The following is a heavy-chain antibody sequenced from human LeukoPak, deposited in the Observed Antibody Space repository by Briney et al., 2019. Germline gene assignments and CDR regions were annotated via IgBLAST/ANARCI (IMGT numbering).Heavy chain of an antibody. Sequence: SETLSLTCTVSGGSISSYYWSWIRQPPGKGLEWIGYIYDSGNTNYNPSLKSRVSISVDTSKNQFSLKLSSVTAADTAVYYCARHEGYFDWNNWFDPWGQGTLVTVSS. CDR1: GGSISSYY. V-gene: IGHV4-59*08. CDR3: ARHEGYFDWNNWFDP. D-gene: IGHD3-9*01. CDR2: IYDSGNT. J-gene: IGHJ5*02.